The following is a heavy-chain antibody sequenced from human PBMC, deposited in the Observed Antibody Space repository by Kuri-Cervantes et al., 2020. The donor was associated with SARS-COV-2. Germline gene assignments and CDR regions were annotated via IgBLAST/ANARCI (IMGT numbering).Heavy chain of an antibody. Sequence: LSLSCAASGFTFSSYSMNWVRQAPGKGLERVSYISSSSSTIYYADSVKGRFTISRDNAKNSLYLQMNSLRDEDTAVYYCARAPEGYYYGSESTNYYYYGMDVWGQGTTVTVSS. CDR3: ARAPEGYYYGSESTNYYYYGMDV. D-gene: IGHD3-10*01. CDR2: ISSSSSTI. J-gene: IGHJ6*02. V-gene: IGHV3-48*02. CDR1: GFTFSSYS.